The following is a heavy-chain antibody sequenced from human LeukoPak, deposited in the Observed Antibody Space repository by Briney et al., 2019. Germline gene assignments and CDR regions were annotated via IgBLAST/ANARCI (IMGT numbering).Heavy chain of an antibody. J-gene: IGHJ4*02. CDR3: ARGYYGSGRLYYFDY. Sequence: SETLSLTCAVYGGSFSGYYWSWIRQPPGKGLEWIGYIYYSGSTNYNPSLKSRVTISVDTSKNQFSLKLSSVTAADTAVYYCARGYYGSGRLYYFDYWGQGTLVTVSS. D-gene: IGHD3-10*01. V-gene: IGHV4-59*01. CDR2: IYYSGST. CDR1: GGSFSGYY.